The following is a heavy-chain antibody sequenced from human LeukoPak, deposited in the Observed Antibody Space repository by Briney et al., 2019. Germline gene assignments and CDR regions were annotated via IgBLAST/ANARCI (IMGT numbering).Heavy chain of an antibody. CDR3: AREVVVVPAAIGDYGMDV. CDR1: GFTFSSYW. V-gene: IGHV3-48*01. D-gene: IGHD2-2*02. CDR2: ISSSSSTI. Sequence: GGSLRHSCAASGFTFSSYWMSWVRQAPGKGLEWVSYISSSSSTIYYADSVKGRFTISRDNAKNSLYLQMNSLRAEDTAVYYCAREVVVVPAAIGDYGMDVWGQGTTVTVSS. J-gene: IGHJ6*02.